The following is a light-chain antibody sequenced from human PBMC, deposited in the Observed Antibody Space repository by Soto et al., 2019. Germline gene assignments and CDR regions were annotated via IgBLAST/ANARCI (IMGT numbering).Light chain of an antibody. CDR2: GAS. CDR1: ENVRTK. CDR3: QQYGSSGT. J-gene: IGKJ1*01. V-gene: IGKV3-20*01. Sequence: EIVMTQSPAIMSLSPGAGGSLSCRASENVRTKVGWYQQKAGKAPRLLIYGASNRATGIPDRFSASGAGTDFTLPIRRLEPEDFAVYYCQQYGSSGTFGQGTKVDIK.